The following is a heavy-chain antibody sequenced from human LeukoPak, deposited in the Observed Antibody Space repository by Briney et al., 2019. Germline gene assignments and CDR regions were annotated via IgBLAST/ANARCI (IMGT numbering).Heavy chain of an antibody. CDR2: IIPMFGTA. CDR1: GGTFSSYA. J-gene: IGHJ6*02. V-gene: IGHV1-69*05. Sequence: SVKVSCKASGGTFSSYAISWVRQAPGQGLEWMGGIIPMFGTANYAQKLQGRVTMTTDTSTSTAYMELRSLRSDDTAVYYCARPSFHCSSTSCYTGYGMDVWGQGTTVTVSS. CDR3: ARPSFHCSSTSCYTGYGMDV. D-gene: IGHD2-2*02.